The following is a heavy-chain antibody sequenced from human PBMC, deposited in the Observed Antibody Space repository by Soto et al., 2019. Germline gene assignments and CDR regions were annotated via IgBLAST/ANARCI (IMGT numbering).Heavy chain of an antibody. CDR3: ARVGEYDISTRWFDP. CDR2: IYYSGST. V-gene: IGHV4-59*01. Sequence: QVQLQESGPGLVKPSETLSLTCTVSGGSISSYYWSWIRQPPGKGLEWIGYIYYSGSTNYNPSLKSRATLSVDTSKNQFSLKLSSVTAADTAVYFCARVGEYDISTRWFDPWGQGTLVTVSS. CDR1: GGSISSYY. J-gene: IGHJ5*02. D-gene: IGHD3-9*01.